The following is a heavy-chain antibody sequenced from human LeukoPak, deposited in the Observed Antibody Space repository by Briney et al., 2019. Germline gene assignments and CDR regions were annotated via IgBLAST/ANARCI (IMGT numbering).Heavy chain of an antibody. CDR1: GFIFSNYG. Sequence: AGESLRLSCEASGFIFSNYGMHWVRQAPGKGLEWLALIWYDGQTKFYADSVKGRFTISRDNPGNTLFLHMTSLRVEDTAVYYCAREWGRIAVAGGPGYWGQGALVTVSS. CDR3: AREWGRIAVAGGPGY. D-gene: IGHD6-19*01. V-gene: IGHV3-33*01. CDR2: IWYDGQTK. J-gene: IGHJ4*02.